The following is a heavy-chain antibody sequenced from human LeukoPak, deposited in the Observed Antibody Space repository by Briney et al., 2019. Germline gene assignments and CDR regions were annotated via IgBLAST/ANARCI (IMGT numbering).Heavy chain of an antibody. D-gene: IGHD2-15*01. V-gene: IGHV3-48*03. Sequence: GGSLRLSCAASGFTFSSYEMNWVRQAPGKGLEWVSYISSSGSTIYYADSVKGRFTISRDNAKNSLYLQMNSLRAEDTAVYYCAKDLQYCSGGSCYPYRHWYFDLWGRGTLVTVSS. CDR1: GFTFSSYE. J-gene: IGHJ2*01. CDR2: ISSSGSTI. CDR3: AKDLQYCSGGSCYPYRHWYFDL.